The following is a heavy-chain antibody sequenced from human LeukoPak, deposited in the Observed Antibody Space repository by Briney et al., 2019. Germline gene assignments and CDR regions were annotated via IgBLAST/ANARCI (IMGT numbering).Heavy chain of an antibody. Sequence: GGSLRLSCAASGFTFGDFWMSWVRQAPGKGLEWVANINRGGSERYYVDSVKGRFTISRDNTRNSLYLEMNSLRAEDSGVYYCAGDLVGASHYWGQGTLVTV. CDR1: GFTFGDFW. CDR2: INRGGSER. V-gene: IGHV3-7*01. D-gene: IGHD1-26*01. J-gene: IGHJ4*02. CDR3: AGDLVGASHY.